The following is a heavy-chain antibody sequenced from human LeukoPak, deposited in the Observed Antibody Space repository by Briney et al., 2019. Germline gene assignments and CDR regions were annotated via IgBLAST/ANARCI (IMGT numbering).Heavy chain of an antibody. V-gene: IGHV3-53*01. Sequence: GGSLRLSCAASGFTVSSNYMSWVRQAPGKGLEWVSVIYSGGSTYYADSVKGRFTISRDNSKNTLYVQMTSLRAEDTAVYYCAREDIPMVLSLDHWGQGTLVTVSS. CDR3: AREDIPMVLSLDH. CDR2: IYSGGST. CDR1: GFTVSSNY. D-gene: IGHD3-10*01. J-gene: IGHJ4*02.